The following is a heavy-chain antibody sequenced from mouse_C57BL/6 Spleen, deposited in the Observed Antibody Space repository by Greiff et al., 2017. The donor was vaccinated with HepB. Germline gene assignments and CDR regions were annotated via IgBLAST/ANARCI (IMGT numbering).Heavy chain of an antibody. D-gene: IGHD1-1*01. CDR3: ARDYVSRGGPYDYAMDY. V-gene: IGHV1-22*01. Sequence: EVQLQQSGPELVKPGASVKMSCKASGYTFTDYNMHWVKQSHGQSLEWIGYINPNNGGTSYNQKFKGKATLTVNKSSSTAYMELRSLTSEESAFFSCARDYVSRGGPYDYAMDYLGQGTSVTVSP. J-gene: IGHJ4*01. CDR1: GYTFTDYN. CDR2: INPNNGGT.